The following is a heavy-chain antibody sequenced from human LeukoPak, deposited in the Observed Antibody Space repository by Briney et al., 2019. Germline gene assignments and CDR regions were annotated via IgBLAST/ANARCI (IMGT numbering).Heavy chain of an antibody. V-gene: IGHV1-69*04. CDR2: IIPILGIA. J-gene: IGHJ5*02. D-gene: IGHD2-15*01. Sequence: GASAKVSCKASGYTFTYYYIHWMRQAPGQGLEWMGRIIPILGIANYAQKFQGRVTITADKSTSTAYMELSSLRSEDTAVYYCARDIVVVVAATRWFDPWGQGTLVTVSS. CDR1: GYTFTYYY. CDR3: ARDIVVVVAATRWFDP.